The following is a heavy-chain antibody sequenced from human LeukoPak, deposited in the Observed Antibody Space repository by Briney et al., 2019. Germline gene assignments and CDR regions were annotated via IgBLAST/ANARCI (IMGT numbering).Heavy chain of an antibody. J-gene: IGHJ4*02. CDR1: GFTFSSYA. Sequence: GGSLRLSCAASGFTFSSYAMTWVRQAPKKGLEWVSDISDSGGSTYYADSVRGRFTISRDNSKNTLYLQTNSLRAEDTAVYYCANEIRPNDYWGQGTLVTVSS. CDR2: ISDSGGST. D-gene: IGHD4-17*01. V-gene: IGHV3-23*01. CDR3: ANEIRPNDY.